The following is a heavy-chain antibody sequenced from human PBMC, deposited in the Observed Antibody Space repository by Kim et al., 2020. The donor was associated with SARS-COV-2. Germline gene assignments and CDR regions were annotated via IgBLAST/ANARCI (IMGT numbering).Heavy chain of an antibody. Sequence: GGSLRLSCAASGFIFHEYTMHWVRQVPGKGLEWVALITWDGGSTFYADSVKDRFTISRDNSEKSLYMQMNSLTIEDSAFYYCAKEKGRLWDYWGQGTLVT. CDR1: GFIFHEYT. V-gene: IGHV3-43*01. CDR3: AKEKGRLWDY. D-gene: IGHD6-25*01. CDR2: ITWDGGST. J-gene: IGHJ4*02.